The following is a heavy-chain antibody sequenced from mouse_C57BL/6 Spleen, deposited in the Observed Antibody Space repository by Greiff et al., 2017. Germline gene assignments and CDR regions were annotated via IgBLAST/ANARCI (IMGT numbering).Heavy chain of an antibody. D-gene: IGHD1-1*01. CDR1: GFSFTSYG. V-gene: IGHV2-5*01. CDR2: IWRGGGT. CDR3: AKGTTQGEFDY. J-gene: IGHJ2*01. Sequence: VQGVESGPGLVQPSQSLSITCTVSGFSFTSYGVHWVRQSPGKGLEWLGVIWRGGGTDYNAAFMSRLSITKDNSKSQVFFKMNSMQADDTAIYYCAKGTTQGEFDYWGQGTPLTVSS.